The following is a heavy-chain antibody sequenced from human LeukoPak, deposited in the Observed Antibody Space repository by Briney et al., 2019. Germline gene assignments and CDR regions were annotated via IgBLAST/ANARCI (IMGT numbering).Heavy chain of an antibody. CDR1: GFTFSTYA. CDR2: INDSGGDT. V-gene: IGHV3-23*01. J-gene: IGHJ4*02. Sequence: GGSLRLSCAASGFTFSTYAMSWVRQAPGKGLEWVSGINDSGGDTYYADSVKGRFTISRDNSKNTLYLQMNSLRAEDTAVYYCSKAPYYVLPCFDSWGQGTLVTVSS. CDR3: SKAPYYVLPCFDS. D-gene: IGHD3-10*02.